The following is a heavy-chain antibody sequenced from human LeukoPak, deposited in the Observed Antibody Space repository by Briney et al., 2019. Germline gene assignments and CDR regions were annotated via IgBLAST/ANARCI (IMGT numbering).Heavy chain of an antibody. J-gene: IGHJ4*02. CDR3: VADRLAFDY. Sequence: GGSLRLSCAASGFTFSTYGMSWVHQAPGKGLEWVSAISGSGDATYYADSVKGRFTISRDSSKNTLYLQMNSLRAEDTAVYYCVADRLAFDYWGQGTLVTVSS. CDR2: ISGSGDAT. CDR1: GFTFSTYG. V-gene: IGHV3-23*01.